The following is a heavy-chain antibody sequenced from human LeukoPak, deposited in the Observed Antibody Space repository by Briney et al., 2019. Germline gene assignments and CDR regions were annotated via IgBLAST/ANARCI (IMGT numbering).Heavy chain of an antibody. V-gene: IGHV1-69*04. D-gene: IGHD3-10*01. CDR2: IIPILGIA. CDR1: GGTFSSYA. J-gene: IGHJ2*01. CDR3: ARDLGPLNYYGSGNNWYFDL. Sequence: SVKVSCKASGGTFSSYAISWVRQAPGQGLEWMGRIIPILGIANYAQKFQGRVTITADKSTSTAYMELSSLRSEDTAVYYCARDLGPLNYYGSGNNWYFDLWGRGTLVTVSS.